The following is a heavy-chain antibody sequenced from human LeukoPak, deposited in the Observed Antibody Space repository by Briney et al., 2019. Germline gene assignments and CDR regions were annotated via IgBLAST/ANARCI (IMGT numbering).Heavy chain of an antibody. J-gene: IGHJ4*02. D-gene: IGHD5-24*01. CDR3: ARGQIIDY. CDR1: GGSFSGYY. CDR2: INHSGST. V-gene: IGHV4-34*01. Sequence: PSETQSLTCAVYGGSFSGYYWSWIRQPPGKGLEWIGEINHSGSTNYNPSLKSRVTISVDTSKNQFSLKLSSVTAADTAVYYCARGQIIDYWGQGTLVTVSS.